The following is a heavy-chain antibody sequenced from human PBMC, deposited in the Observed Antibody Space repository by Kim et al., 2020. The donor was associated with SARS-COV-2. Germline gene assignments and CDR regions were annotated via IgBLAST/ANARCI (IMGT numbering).Heavy chain of an antibody. Sequence: SETLALTCTVSGGSISSDYWSWIRQPPGKGLEWIGYIYYSGSTNYNPSLKSRVTISVDTSKNQFSRKLSSVTAADTAVYYCAKGFDYWGKGTLVTVSS. CDR3: AKGFDY. CDR1: GGSISSDY. V-gene: IGHV4-59*13. J-gene: IGHJ4*02. CDR2: IYYSGST.